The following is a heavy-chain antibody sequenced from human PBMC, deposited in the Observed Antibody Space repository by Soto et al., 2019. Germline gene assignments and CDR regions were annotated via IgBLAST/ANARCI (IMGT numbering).Heavy chain of an antibody. CDR3: ARSFIIPRRVEMATISDYGMDV. CDR2: IYYSGST. J-gene: IGHJ6*02. D-gene: IGHD5-12*01. V-gene: IGHV4-61*01. Sequence: SETLSLTCTVSGGSVSSGSYYWSWIRQPPGKGLEWIGYIYYSGSTNYNPSLKSRVTISVDTSKNQFSLKLSSVTAADTAVYYCARSFIIPRRVEMATISDYGMDVWGQGTTVTVSS. CDR1: GGSVSSGSYY.